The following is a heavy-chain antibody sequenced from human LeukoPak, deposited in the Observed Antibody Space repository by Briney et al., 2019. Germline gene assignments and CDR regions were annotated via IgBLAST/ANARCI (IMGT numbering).Heavy chain of an antibody. V-gene: IGHV1-69*04. J-gene: IGHJ4*02. CDR3: ARGPAARETGTFDY. D-gene: IGHD2-2*01. CDR1: GGTFSIYA. Sequence: SVKVSFKASGGTFSIYAISWVRQAPGQGLEWMGRIIPILGIANYAQKFQGRVTITADKSTSTAYMELSSLRSEDTAVYHCARGPAARETGTFDYWGQGTLVTVSS. CDR2: IIPILGIA.